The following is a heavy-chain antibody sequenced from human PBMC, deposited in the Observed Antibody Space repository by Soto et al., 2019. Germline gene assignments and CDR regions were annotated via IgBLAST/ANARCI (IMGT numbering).Heavy chain of an antibody. CDR1: GFTFSTDA. D-gene: IGHD6-13*01. Sequence: GGSLRLSCAASGFTFSTDAMSWVRQAPGKGLEWVSTISGSGGNTYYADSVKGRFTISRDNSKNTLYLQMNSLRAEDTAVYYCAKDQGSSWYEIDYWGQGTLVT. J-gene: IGHJ4*02. CDR2: ISGSGGNT. CDR3: AKDQGSSWYEIDY. V-gene: IGHV3-23*01.